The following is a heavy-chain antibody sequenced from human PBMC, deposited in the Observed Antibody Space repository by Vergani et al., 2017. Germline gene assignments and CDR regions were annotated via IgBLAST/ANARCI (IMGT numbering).Heavy chain of an antibody. CDR1: GGSLSGYY. CDR2: VEDSGYF. CDR3: ARSIVSRNPPDYYDN. D-gene: IGHD1-14*01. V-gene: IGHV4-59*01. Sequence: QVQLQESGPGLVRPSETLSLTCTVSGGSLSGYYWNWIRQTPGEGLEWSGYVEDSGYFNYNPSLKTRVSMSSDTSHNQFSLMLSSVTVADTAVYYCARSIVSRNPPDYYDNWGQGTLVTVSS. J-gene: IGHJ4*02.